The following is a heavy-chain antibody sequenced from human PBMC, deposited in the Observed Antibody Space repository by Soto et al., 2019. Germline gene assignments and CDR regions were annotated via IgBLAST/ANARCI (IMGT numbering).Heavy chain of an antibody. J-gene: IGHJ4*02. V-gene: IGHV4-34*01. Sequence: QVQLQQWGAGLLKPSETLSLTCTVNGGSLTGYYWSWIRQPPGKGLEWIGEVKDGGSTNYSPSLRGPVSISADTSNNHLSLRLNSVTAADTAVYFCARGQEGIVATHWDQGALVTVSS. D-gene: IGHD5-12*01. CDR3: ARGQEGIVATH. CDR1: GGSLTGYY. CDR2: VKDGGST.